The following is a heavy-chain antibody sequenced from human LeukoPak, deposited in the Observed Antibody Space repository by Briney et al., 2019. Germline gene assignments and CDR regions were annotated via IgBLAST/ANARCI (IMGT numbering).Heavy chain of an antibody. CDR3: ARVFDTAMVIFDY. CDR2: INPNRGGT. D-gene: IGHD5-18*01. J-gene: IGHJ4*02. V-gene: IGHV1-2*02. CDR1: GYTFTGYY. Sequence: ASVKVSCKASGYTFTGYYMHWVRQAPGQGLEWMGWINPNRGGTKYAQKFQGRVTITRDTSISTAYMELSRLRSDDTAVYYCARVFDTAMVIFDYWGQGTLVTVSS.